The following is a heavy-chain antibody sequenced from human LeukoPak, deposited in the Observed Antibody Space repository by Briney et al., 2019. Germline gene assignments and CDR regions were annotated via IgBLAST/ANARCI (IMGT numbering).Heavy chain of an antibody. D-gene: IGHD2-2*01. Sequence: SETLSLTCTVSGGSISSGGYYWSWIRQHPGKGLEWIGYIYYSGSTYYNPSLKSRVTISVDTSKNQFSLKLSSVTAADTAVYYCARSEDYASNWYGNWGQGILVTVSS. CDR1: GGSISSGGYY. CDR3: ARSEDYASNWYGN. V-gene: IGHV4-31*03. CDR2: IYYSGST. J-gene: IGHJ5*02.